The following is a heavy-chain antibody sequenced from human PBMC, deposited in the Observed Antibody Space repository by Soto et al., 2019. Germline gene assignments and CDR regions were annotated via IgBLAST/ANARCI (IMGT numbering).Heavy chain of an antibody. D-gene: IGHD2-15*01. CDR1: GFSLSTSGVG. CDR2: IYWDDDK. Sequence: QITLKESGPTLVKPTQTLTLTCTFSGFSLSTSGVGVGWIRQPPGKALEWLALIYWDDDKAYSPSLKSRLTITKDPSKKQVVLTMTDMDPVDTATYYCALRRWSNFDYWGQGTLVTVSS. CDR3: ALRRWSNFDY. J-gene: IGHJ4*02. V-gene: IGHV2-5*02.